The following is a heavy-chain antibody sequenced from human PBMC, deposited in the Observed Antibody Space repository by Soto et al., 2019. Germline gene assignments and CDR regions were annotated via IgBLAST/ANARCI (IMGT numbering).Heavy chain of an antibody. Sequence: EVQLVESGGGLVQPGGSLRLSCAASGFPFSSYWMTWARQAPGKGLEWVASMNRDGSEKRYVDSVEGRFTISRDNAKNSLFLQMNSLSPDDTAVYYCGRDAGRRFDYWGQGSLVTVSS. CDR3: GRDAGRRFDY. CDR2: MNRDGSEK. CDR1: GFPFSSYW. D-gene: IGHD6-13*01. V-gene: IGHV3-7*01. J-gene: IGHJ4*02.